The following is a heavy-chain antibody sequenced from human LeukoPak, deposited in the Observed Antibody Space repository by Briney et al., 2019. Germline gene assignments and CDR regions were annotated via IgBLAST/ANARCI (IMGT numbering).Heavy chain of an antibody. Sequence: ASVKVSCKVSGYTLTELSLHWVRQAPGKGLEWMGGFDPEDGETIYAQKLQGRVTMTEDTSTDTACMELSSLRSEDTAVYYCATRFQDVGGGFDYCGQGTLVTVSS. CDR2: FDPEDGET. D-gene: IGHD2-15*01. V-gene: IGHV1-24*01. J-gene: IGHJ4*02. CDR1: GYTLTELS. CDR3: ATRFQDVGGGFDY.